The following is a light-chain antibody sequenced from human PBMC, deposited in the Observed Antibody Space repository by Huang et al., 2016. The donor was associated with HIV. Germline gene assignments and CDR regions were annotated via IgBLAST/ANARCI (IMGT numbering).Light chain of an antibody. J-gene: IGKJ1*01. CDR2: EVS. Sequence: DIVMTQTPLSLSVTPGQPASISCKSSQSLLHTDGKTYLYWYLQKPGQSPQLLSYEVSNRLSGVPDRIRGSGSGANFTLKISRVEAEDVGVYYCMQSIQPATFGQGTKVEVK. CDR1: QSLLHTDGKTY. CDR3: MQSIQPAT. V-gene: IGKV2D-29*02.